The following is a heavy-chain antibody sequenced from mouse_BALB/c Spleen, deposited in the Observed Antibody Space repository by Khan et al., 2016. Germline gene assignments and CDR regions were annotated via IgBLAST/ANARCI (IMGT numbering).Heavy chain of an antibody. CDR1: GYTFTNYG. Sequence: QIQLVQSGPELKKPGETVKISCKAYGYTFTNYGMNWVKQAPGKGLKWMGWINTNTGEPTYAEEFKGRFAFSLETSASTAYLQINNLKNEDTATYSCAEVYYGSNWFAYWGQGTLVTVSA. V-gene: IGHV9-3*02. J-gene: IGHJ3*01. CDR3: AEVYYGSNWFAY. CDR2: INTNTGEP. D-gene: IGHD1-1*01.